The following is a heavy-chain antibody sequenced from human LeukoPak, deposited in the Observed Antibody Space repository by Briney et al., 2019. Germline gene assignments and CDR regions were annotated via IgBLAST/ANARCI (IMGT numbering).Heavy chain of an antibody. CDR2: ISSSSSYI. V-gene: IGHV3-21*01. D-gene: IGHD2-2*03. CDR3: ARDGGYCSSTSCYALSDY. J-gene: IGHJ4*02. CDR1: GFTFSSYS. Sequence: PGGSLRLSCAASGFTFSSYSVNWVRQAPGKGLEWVSSISSSSSYIYYADSVKGRFTISRDNAKNSLYLQMNSLRAEDTAVYYCARDGGYCSSTSCYALSDYWGQGTLVTVSS.